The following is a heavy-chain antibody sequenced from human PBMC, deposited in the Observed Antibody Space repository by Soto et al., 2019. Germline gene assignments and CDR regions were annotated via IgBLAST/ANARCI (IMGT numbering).Heavy chain of an antibody. Sequence: SETLSLTCAVYGGSFSGYYWSWIRQPPGKGLEWIGEINHSGSTNYNPSLKSRVTISVDTSKNQFSLKLSSVTAADTAVYYCARVLRNYDFWSGYYGRPYYYYGMDVWGQGTTVTVSS. CDR1: GGSFSGYY. CDR2: INHSGST. D-gene: IGHD3-3*01. J-gene: IGHJ6*02. V-gene: IGHV4-34*01. CDR3: ARVLRNYDFWSGYYGRPYYYYGMDV.